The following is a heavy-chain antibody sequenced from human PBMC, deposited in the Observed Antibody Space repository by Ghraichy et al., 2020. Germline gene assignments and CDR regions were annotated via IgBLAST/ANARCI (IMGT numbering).Heavy chain of an antibody. CDR2: VNHSGST. CDR1: GGSFSGYC. CDR3: ARGPPLGGDLSRDFGLAFDI. Sequence: SETLSLTCAVYGGSFSGYCWTWIRQPPGKGLEWIGEVNHSGSTYYNPSLKSRVTISVDTSKNQFSLKLTSVTAADTAVYYCARGPPLGGDLSRDFGLAFDIWGQGTMVTVSS. V-gene: IGHV4-34*01. J-gene: IGHJ3*02. D-gene: IGHD2-21*01.